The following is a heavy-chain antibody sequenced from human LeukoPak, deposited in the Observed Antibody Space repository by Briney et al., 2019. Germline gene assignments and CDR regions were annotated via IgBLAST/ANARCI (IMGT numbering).Heavy chain of an antibody. D-gene: IGHD6-25*01. CDR1: RFTLTIST. V-gene: IGHV1-58*02. J-gene: IGHJ6*02. Sequence: SVKVSCKPSRFTLTISTTQSGPQARGQRLEWIGWIVVGSGNTDYAQKFQERATITRDMSTSTAYMELSSLRSEDTAVDYCGAGFTVSGFYYGMDVWGQGTTVTVSS. CDR3: GAGFTVSGFYYGMDV. CDR2: IVVGSGNT.